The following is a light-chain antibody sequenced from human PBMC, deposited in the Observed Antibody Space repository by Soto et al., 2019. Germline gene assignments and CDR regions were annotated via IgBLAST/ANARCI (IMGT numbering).Light chain of an antibody. CDR1: SGSIASNY. Sequence: NFMLTQPHSVSESPGKTVIISCTRSSGSIASNYVQWYQQRPGSSPPTVIYEDNQRPSGVPDRFSGSIDSSSNSASLTISGLETEDEADYYCQSYDAANQVFGGGTKLTVL. V-gene: IGLV6-57*01. CDR3: QSYDAANQV. J-gene: IGLJ3*02. CDR2: EDN.